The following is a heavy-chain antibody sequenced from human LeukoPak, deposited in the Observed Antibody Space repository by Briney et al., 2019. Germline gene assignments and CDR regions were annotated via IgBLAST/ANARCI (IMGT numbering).Heavy chain of an antibody. Sequence: GGSLRLSCVASGFTFSNFSMNWVRQAPGKGLEWVSSTSSSSSYIYYADSLKGRFTISRDNAKNSLYLQMNSLRVEDTAVYYCARDHTESTTVVTRDFHYWGQGTLVTVSS. J-gene: IGHJ4*02. V-gene: IGHV3-21*01. CDR2: TSSSSSYI. D-gene: IGHD4-23*01. CDR1: GFTFSNFS. CDR3: ARDHTESTTVVTRDFHY.